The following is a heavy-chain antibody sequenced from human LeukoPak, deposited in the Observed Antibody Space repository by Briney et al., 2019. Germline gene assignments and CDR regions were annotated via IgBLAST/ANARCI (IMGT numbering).Heavy chain of an antibody. CDR1: GFTLSSDY. D-gene: IGHD6-19*01. CDR2: IFSSGNT. CDR3: ARGARGFQWLSYYFDC. J-gene: IGHJ4*02. Sequence: PGGSLRLSCEASGFTLSSDYMYWVRQAPGKGLECVSIIFSSGNTYHADSVKGRFTISRDTSKNTVFLQMNNLRADDTAVYYCARGARGFQWLSYYFDCWGQGTLVTVSS. V-gene: IGHV3-53*01.